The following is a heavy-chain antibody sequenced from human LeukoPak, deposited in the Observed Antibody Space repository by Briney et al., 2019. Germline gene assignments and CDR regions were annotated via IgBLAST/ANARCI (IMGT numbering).Heavy chain of an antibody. J-gene: IGHJ4*02. CDR1: GFTFSSYG. Sequence: GGSLRLSCAASGFTFSSYGMHWVRQAPGKGLEWVAVISYDGSNKYYADSVKGRFTISRDNSKNTLYLQMNSLRAEDTAVYYCANAIQLWPTDYWGQGTLVTVSS. V-gene: IGHV3-30*18. D-gene: IGHD5-18*01. CDR3: ANAIQLWPTDY. CDR2: ISYDGSNK.